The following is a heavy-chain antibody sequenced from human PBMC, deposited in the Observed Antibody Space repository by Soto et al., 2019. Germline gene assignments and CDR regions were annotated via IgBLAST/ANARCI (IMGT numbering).Heavy chain of an antibody. CDR3: ATDDYGIFHY. CDR2: IDPRSGGT. J-gene: IGHJ4*02. D-gene: IGHD3-10*01. V-gene: IGHV1-2*02. CDR1: GYPFTTYY. Sequence: ASVKVSCKVSGYPFTTYYIHWVLQAPGQGLEWMGWIDPRSGGTAYEQKFQGRVTMTRDTSISTVYMDLSGLTSDDTALYYCATDDYGIFHYWGQGSLVTVSS.